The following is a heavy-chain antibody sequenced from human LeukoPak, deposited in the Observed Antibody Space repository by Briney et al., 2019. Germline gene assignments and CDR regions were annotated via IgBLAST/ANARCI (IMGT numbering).Heavy chain of an antibody. Sequence: ASVKVSCKASGYTSTSYDINWVRQATGQGLEWMGWMNPNSGNTGYAQKFQGRVSMTRNTSISTAYMELSSLKSEDTAVYYCARGLYYYDSNGRTPYDYWGQGTLVTVSS. CDR3: ARGLYYYDSNGRTPYDY. D-gene: IGHD3-22*01. CDR2: MNPNSGNT. V-gene: IGHV1-8*01. J-gene: IGHJ4*02. CDR1: GYTSTSYD.